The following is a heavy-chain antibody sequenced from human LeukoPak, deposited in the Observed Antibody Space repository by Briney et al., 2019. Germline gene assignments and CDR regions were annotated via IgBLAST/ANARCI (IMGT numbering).Heavy chain of an antibody. CDR1: GGSISSGDYY. CDR3: ASFYTDYALLDY. Sequence: SETLSLTCTVSGGSISSGDYYWSWIRQPPGKGLEWIGNTHYSGSTYYNPSLESRVTISVDTSKHQFSLKLSSVTAADTAVYYCASFYTDYALLDYWGQGTLVTVSS. J-gene: IGHJ4*02. V-gene: IGHV4-30-4*01. D-gene: IGHD4-17*01. CDR2: THYSGST.